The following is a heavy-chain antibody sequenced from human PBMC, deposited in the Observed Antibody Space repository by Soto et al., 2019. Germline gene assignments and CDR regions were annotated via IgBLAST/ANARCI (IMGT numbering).Heavy chain of an antibody. V-gene: IGHV4-34*01. CDR2: INHSGST. D-gene: IGHD6-6*01. CDR1: GGSFSGYY. Sequence: PSETLSLTCAVYGGSFSGYYWSWIRQPPGKGLEWIGEINHSGSTNYNPSLKSRVTISVDTSKNQFSLKLSSVTAADTAVYYCARGRIAARGGKNYWGQGTMVTVSS. CDR3: ARGRIAARGGKNY. J-gene: IGHJ4*02.